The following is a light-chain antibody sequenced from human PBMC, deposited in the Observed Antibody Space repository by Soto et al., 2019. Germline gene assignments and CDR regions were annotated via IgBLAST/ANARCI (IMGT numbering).Light chain of an antibody. Sequence: DIQMTQSPSSLSASVGDRVTITCRASRSVDSYLNWYQQKPGKAPNLLIYSASRLKSGVPSRFSGSGSGTEFTLTISSLQPDDFATYYCQQYNSYSPTFGGGTKVDIK. V-gene: IGKV1-5*01. CDR3: QQYNSYSPT. J-gene: IGKJ4*01. CDR1: RSVDSY. CDR2: SAS.